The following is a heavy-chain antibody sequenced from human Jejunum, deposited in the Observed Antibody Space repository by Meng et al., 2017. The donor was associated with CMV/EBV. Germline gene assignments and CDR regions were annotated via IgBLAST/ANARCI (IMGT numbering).Heavy chain of an antibody. D-gene: IGHD4-17*01. J-gene: IGHJ6*02. V-gene: IGHV4-61*03. Sequence: SVRSGDYLWSWLRQSPGKGLAWIGYVSHSGGTMYNPSLKSRVTISVDTARNYFALKLTSVTAADTAVYYCAREVVRDYSRDGMDVWGQGTTVTVSS. CDR3: AREVVRDYSRDGMDV. CDR1: SVRSGDYL. CDR2: VSHSGGT.